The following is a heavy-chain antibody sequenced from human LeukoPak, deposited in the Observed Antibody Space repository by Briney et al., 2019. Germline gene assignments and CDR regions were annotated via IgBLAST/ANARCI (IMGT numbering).Heavy chain of an antibody. CDR2: IYSGGST. CDR1: GFTVSSNY. D-gene: IGHD5-18*01. V-gene: IGHV3-66*02. CDR3: VRVGYSYGYGDWNHFDY. J-gene: IGHJ4*02. Sequence: PGGSLRLSCAASGFTVSSNYMSWVRQAPGKGLEWVSIIYSGGSTYYADSVKGRFTISIDNSKNTLYLQMNSLRAEDTAVYFCVRVGYSYGYGDWNHFDYWGQGTLVTVSS.